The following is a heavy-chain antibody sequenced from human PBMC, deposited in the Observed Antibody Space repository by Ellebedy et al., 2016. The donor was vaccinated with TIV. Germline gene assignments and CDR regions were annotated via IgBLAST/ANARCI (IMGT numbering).Heavy chain of an antibody. J-gene: IGHJ4*02. Sequence: GASLKISCAASGFTFSIAWMSWVRQAPGKGVEWVGRIQTRAEGEATIYAAPVNGRFIISRDDSKNTLYLQMNSIKIEDTGVYYCTAAGTVAEAAGTPDDYWGQGTLVTVSS. D-gene: IGHD3-10*01. V-gene: IGHV3-15*01. CDR1: GFTFSIAW. CDR2: IQTRAEGEAT. CDR3: TAAGTVAEAAGTPDDY.